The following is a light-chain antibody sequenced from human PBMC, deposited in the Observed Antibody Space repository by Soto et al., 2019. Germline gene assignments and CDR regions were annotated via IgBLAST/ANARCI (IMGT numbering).Light chain of an antibody. CDR1: SSDVGGYNY. Sequence: QSALTQPASVSGSPGQSITISCTGTSSDVGGYNYVSWYQQHPGKGPKLLIYEVNNRPSGVSNRFSDSKSGNTASLTISGLQAEDEADYYCNSYTSSSTRVFGGGTKLTVL. CDR3: NSYTSSSTRV. J-gene: IGLJ2*01. CDR2: EVN. V-gene: IGLV2-14*01.